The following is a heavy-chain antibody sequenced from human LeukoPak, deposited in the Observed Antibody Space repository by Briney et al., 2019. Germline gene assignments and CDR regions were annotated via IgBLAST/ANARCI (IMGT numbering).Heavy chain of an antibody. D-gene: IGHD3-16*01. CDR2: ISSSSSYI. Sequence: GGSLRLSCAASGFTFSSYSMNWVRQAPGKGLEWVSSISSSSSYIYYADSVKGRFTISRDKAKNSLYLQMNSLRAEDTAVYYCARDPFSYYYGMDVWGQGTTVTVSS. CDR3: ARDPFSYYYGMDV. V-gene: IGHV3-21*01. CDR1: GFTFSSYS. J-gene: IGHJ6*02.